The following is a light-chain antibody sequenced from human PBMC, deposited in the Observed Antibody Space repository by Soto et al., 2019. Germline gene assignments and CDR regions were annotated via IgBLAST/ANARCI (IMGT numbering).Light chain of an antibody. CDR2: EVS. Sequence: VMTQTKISLSVAPRQPAVISCKSSQSLLHITGETFLFWYLQKPGQSPQLLIYEVSTRVSGVPDRFSGSGSGTDFTLEISRVETDDVGIYYCMQSTQLPPTFGQGRLLEIK. J-gene: IGKJ5*01. CDR1: QSLLHITGETF. CDR3: MQSTQLPPT. V-gene: IGKV2D-29*02.